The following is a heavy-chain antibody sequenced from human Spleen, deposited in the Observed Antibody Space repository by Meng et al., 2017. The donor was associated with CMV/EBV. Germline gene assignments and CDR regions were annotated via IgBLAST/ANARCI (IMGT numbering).Heavy chain of an antibody. CDR3: AKAVGATGWYYFDY. CDR1: GFTFDNFA. D-gene: IGHD1-26*01. J-gene: IGHJ4*02. V-gene: IGHV3-23*03. Sequence: GESLKISCAASGFTFDNFALNWVRQAPGKGLEWVSVIYSGGSSTYYADSVKGRFTISRDNSKNTLYLQMNSLRAEDTAVYYCAKAVGATGWYYFDYWGQGTLVTVSS. CDR2: IYSGGSST.